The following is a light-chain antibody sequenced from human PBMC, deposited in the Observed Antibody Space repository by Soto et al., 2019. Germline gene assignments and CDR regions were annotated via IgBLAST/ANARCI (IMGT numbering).Light chain of an antibody. Sequence: DIQMTQSPSTLSASVGDRVTITCRASESISGCLTWYQQKPGKAPKLLIFKASTLESGVPSRFSGSGSGTEFTLSISSLQPDDFATYYCQQYHTYPRTLGQGTKVEIK. CDR3: QQYHTYPRT. CDR1: ESISGC. CDR2: KAS. V-gene: IGKV1-5*03. J-gene: IGKJ1*01.